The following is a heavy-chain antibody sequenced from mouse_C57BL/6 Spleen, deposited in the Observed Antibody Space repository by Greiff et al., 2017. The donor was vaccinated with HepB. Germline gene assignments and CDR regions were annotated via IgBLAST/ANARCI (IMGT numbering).Heavy chain of an antibody. CDR1: GFTFSDYG. CDR3: ARQDIYYDYTWFAY. D-gene: IGHD2-4*01. J-gene: IGHJ3*01. CDR2: ISSGSSTI. V-gene: IGHV5-17*01. Sequence: EVMLVESGGGLVKPGGSLKLSCAASGFTFSDYGMHWVRQAPEKGLEWVAYISSGSSTIYYADTVKGRFTISRDNAKNTLFLQMTSLRSEDTAMYYCARQDIYYDYTWFAYWGQGTLVTVSA.